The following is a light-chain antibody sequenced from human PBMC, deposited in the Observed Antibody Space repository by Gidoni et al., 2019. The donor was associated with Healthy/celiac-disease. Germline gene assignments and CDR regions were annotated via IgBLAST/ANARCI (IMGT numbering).Light chain of an antibody. CDR3: QQYNNWPRT. J-gene: IGKJ1*01. Sequence: EIQVTQSPATLSVCPGERAALSCRASQSVSSNLAWYQQKPGQAPRLLIYGASTRAPGIPARFSGGGSGTEFTLTISSLKSEDFAVYYCQQYNNWPRTFGQGTKVEIK. CDR2: GAS. V-gene: IGKV3-15*01. CDR1: QSVSSN.